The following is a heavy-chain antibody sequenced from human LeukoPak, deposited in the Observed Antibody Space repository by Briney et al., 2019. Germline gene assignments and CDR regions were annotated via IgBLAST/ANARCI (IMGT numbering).Heavy chain of an antibody. Sequence: PSETLSLTCTVSGGSISSYYWSLIRQPPGKGLEWIGYIYYSGSTNYNPSLKSRVTISVDTSKNQFSLKLSSVTAADTAVYYCARDREVGATKVHWFDPWGQGTLVTVSS. CDR3: ARDREVGATKVHWFDP. D-gene: IGHD1-26*01. CDR1: GGSISSYY. CDR2: IYYSGST. V-gene: IGHV4-59*01. J-gene: IGHJ5*02.